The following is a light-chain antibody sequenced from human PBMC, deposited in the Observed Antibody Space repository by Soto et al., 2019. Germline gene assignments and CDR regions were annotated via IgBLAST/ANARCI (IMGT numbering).Light chain of an antibody. Sequence: QTVVTQERSLTVSPGGTVTLTRGSSTGAVTSGHYPYWFQQKPGQAPRTLIYDTSNKHSWTPARFSGSLLGGKAALTLSGAQPEDEAEYYCLLSYSGARVVFGGGTKLTVL. CDR2: DTS. J-gene: IGLJ2*01. CDR1: TGAVTSGHY. CDR3: LLSYSGARVV. V-gene: IGLV7-46*01.